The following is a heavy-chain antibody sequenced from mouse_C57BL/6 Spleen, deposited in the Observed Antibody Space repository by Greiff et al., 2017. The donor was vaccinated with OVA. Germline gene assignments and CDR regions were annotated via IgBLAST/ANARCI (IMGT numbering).Heavy chain of an antibody. J-gene: IGHJ3*01. CDR3: TTGSSSWFAY. D-gene: IGHD1-1*01. CDR1: GFNIKDDY. V-gene: IGHV14-4*01. Sequence: VQLQQSGAELVRPGASVKLSCTASGFNIKDDYMHWVKQRPEQGLEWIGWIDPENGDTEYASKFQGKATITADTSSNTAYLQLSSLTSEDTAVYYCTTGSSSWFAYWGQGTLVTVSA. CDR2: IDPENGDT.